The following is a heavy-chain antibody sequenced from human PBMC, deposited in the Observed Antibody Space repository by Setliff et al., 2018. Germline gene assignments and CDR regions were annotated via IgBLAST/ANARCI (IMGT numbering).Heavy chain of an antibody. CDR2: IKSKGEDETT. CDR3: TTGPRDSRNYLNWLGS. V-gene: IGHV3-15*01. Sequence: GGSLRLSCAASGITFKNAWMTWVRQAPGKGLEWVGRIKSKGEDETTNFAASAKGRFSLSRDDSRNMIYLQMNNLKSEDTGFYYCTTGPRDSRNYLNWLGSWGQGTLVTVSS. CDR1: GITFKNAW. D-gene: IGHD4-4*01. J-gene: IGHJ5*01.